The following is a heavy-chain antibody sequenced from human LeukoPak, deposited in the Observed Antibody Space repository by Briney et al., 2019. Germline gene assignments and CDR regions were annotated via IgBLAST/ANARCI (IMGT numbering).Heavy chain of an antibody. CDR2: IYPGDSDT. CDR1: GYIFTSYW. V-gene: IGHV5-51*01. Sequence: GESLQISCKGSGYIFTSYWIGWVRQLPGKGLEWMGIIYPGDSDTRSSPSFQGQVTISADKSISTAYLQWSSLKASDTAMYFCARRAFASGDYFDYWGQGTLVTVSS. J-gene: IGHJ4*02. D-gene: IGHD3-10*01. CDR3: ARRAFASGDYFDY.